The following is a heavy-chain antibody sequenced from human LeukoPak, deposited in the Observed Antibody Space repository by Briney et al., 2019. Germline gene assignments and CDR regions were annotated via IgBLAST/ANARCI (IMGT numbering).Heavy chain of an antibody. CDR1: GFTFSSYA. V-gene: IGHV3-23*01. J-gene: IGHJ4*02. CDR3: AKDSRYCSSTSCYGLMDY. Sequence: GGSLKLSCAASGFTFSSYAMSWVRQAPGKGLEWVSAISGSGGSTYYADSVKGRFTISRDNSKNTLYLQMNSLRAEDTAVYYCAKDSRYCSSTSCYGLMDYWGQGTLVTVSS. CDR2: ISGSGGST. D-gene: IGHD2-2*01.